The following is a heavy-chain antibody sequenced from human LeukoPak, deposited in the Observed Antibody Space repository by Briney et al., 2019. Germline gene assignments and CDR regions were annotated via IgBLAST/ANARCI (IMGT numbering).Heavy chain of an antibody. CDR2: TYYRSRWYT. CDR3: ARDRSRGSSWYGAGGYFDY. Sequence: QTLSLTCAISGDSVSSNSAAWNWIRQSPSRGLEWLGRTYYRSRWYTDYGVSVKGRITINPDTSKNQFSLQLNSVTPEDTAVYYCARDRSRGSSWYGAGGYFDYWGQGTLVTVSS. V-gene: IGHV6-1*01. CDR1: GDSVSSNSAA. J-gene: IGHJ4*02. D-gene: IGHD6-13*01.